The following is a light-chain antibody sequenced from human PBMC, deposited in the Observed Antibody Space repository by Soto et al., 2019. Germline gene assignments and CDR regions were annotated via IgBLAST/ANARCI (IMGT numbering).Light chain of an antibody. CDR3: SLYASTNTFI. CDR2: EAT. J-gene: IGLJ2*01. V-gene: IGLV2-23*02. CDR1: SSDIGRYNL. Sequence: QSALTQPACVSGSPGQSSTISYTGTSSDIGRYNLVSWYQQHPGKPPKLMIYEATKRPSGVSNRFSGSKSGNTASLTISGLQAEDEADYYCSLYASTNTFIFGGGTKLTVL.